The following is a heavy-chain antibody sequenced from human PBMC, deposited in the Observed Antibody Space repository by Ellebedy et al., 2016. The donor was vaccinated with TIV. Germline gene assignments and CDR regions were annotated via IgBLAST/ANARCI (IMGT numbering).Heavy chain of an antibody. V-gene: IGHV1-18*01. CDR2: ISAYNGNT. Sequence: ASVKVSCXASGYTFTSYGISWVRQAPGQGLEWMGWISAYNGNTNYTQKLQGRVTMTTDTSTSTAYMELRSLRSDDTAVYYCARVGVSRGSYYYYGMDVWGQGTTVTVSS. D-gene: IGHD3-16*01. J-gene: IGHJ6*02. CDR3: ARVGVSRGSYYYYGMDV. CDR1: GYTFTSYG.